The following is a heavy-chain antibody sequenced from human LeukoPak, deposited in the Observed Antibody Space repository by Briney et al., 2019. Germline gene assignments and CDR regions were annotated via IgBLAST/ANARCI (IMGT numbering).Heavy chain of an antibody. D-gene: IGHD4-17*01. CDR2: IMPLFGTA. Sequence: ASVKVSCKTSGGTFNNSAISWVQQAPGQGLEWLGGIMPLFGTAGYAQKFQGRVTITKDESTRTVYLELTSLTSDDTAVYYCARDVHSDYGSGWFDPWGQGTLVSVSS. CDR1: GGTFNNSA. CDR3: ARDVHSDYGSGWFDP. V-gene: IGHV1-69*05. J-gene: IGHJ5*02.